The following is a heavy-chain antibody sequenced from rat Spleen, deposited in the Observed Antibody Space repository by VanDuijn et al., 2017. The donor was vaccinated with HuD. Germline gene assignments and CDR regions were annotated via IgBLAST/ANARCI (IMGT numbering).Heavy chain of an antibody. V-gene: IGHV5-17*01. CDR1: GFTFSDYA. CDR3: ARHPYGGYSGSYFDY. Sequence: EVQLVESGGGLVQPGRSLKLSCAASGFTFSDYAMAWVRQAPKKGLEWVATIIYDGSSTYYRDSVKGRFTISRDNAKSTLYLQMDSLRSEDTATYYCARHPYGGYSGSYFDYWGQGVMVTVSS. CDR2: IIYDGSST. J-gene: IGHJ2*01. D-gene: IGHD1-11*01.